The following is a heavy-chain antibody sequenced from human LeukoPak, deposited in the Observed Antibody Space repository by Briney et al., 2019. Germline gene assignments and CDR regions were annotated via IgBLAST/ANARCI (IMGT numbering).Heavy chain of an antibody. CDR2: VNTKSGNT. CDR1: GYTFTRYD. Sequence: GASVKVSCKASGYTFTRYDINWVRQATGQGLEWLGWVNTKSGNTGSAQNFQGRVTITRDTSISTAYMELNSLRSEDTAVYYCARVDGSPDYWGQGTLVTVSS. J-gene: IGHJ4*02. V-gene: IGHV1-8*03. CDR3: ARVDGSPDY. D-gene: IGHD2-15*01.